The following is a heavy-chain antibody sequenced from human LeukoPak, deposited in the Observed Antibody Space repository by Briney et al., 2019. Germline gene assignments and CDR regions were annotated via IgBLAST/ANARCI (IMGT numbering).Heavy chain of an antibody. CDR2: IYYSGST. D-gene: IGHD3-22*01. V-gene: IGHV4-59*08. Sequence: SETLSLTCTVSGGSISSDYWNWIRQPPGKGLEWIGYIYYSGSTNYNPSLKSRVTISVDTPKNQFSLKLSSVTAADTAVYYCASLGDSRDYYPWGQGTLVTVSS. J-gene: IGHJ5*02. CDR1: GGSISSDY. CDR3: ASLGDSRDYYP.